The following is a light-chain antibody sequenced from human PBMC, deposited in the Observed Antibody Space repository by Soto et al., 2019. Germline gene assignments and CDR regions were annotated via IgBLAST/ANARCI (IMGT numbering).Light chain of an antibody. Sequence: QSALTQPPSASGSPGQSVSISCTGTSSDDGGHNYVSWFQQHPGKAPKLMIYEVTKRTSGVPDRFSASKSGDTASLTVSGLQPEDEAEYYCSSLAVYGNNVRILFCGGSKLTVL. CDR3: SSLAVYGNNVRIL. CDR2: EVT. J-gene: IGLJ3*02. CDR1: SSDDGGHNY. V-gene: IGLV2-8*01.